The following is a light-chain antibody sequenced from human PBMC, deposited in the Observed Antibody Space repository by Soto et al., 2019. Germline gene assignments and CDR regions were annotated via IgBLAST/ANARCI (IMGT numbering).Light chain of an antibody. J-gene: IGKJ1*01. Sequence: EIVMTQSPATLSVSPGERATLSCRASQSVNIYLAWYQQKPGQAPRLLIFGATYRATGIPARFSGSGSGTEFTLTINSLQPDDSAAYYCQQYNLDSPTFGQGTKVEI. CDR1: QSVNIY. V-gene: IGKV3D-15*01. CDR3: QQYNLDSPT. CDR2: GAT.